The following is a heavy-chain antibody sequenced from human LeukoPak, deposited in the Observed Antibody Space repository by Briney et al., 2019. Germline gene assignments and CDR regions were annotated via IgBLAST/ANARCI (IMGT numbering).Heavy chain of an antibody. CDR2: ISANNGNT. D-gene: IGHD3-16*01. CDR3: SRDGGPFGGVRFDH. J-gene: IGHJ4*02. CDR1: GYTFTAYG. Sequence: GASVKVSCKASGYTFTAYGISWVRQAPGQGLEGMGWISANNGNTNYAQKVQGRVTMTRDTSTSTAYMELRSLRYDDTAVYYCSRDGGPFGGVRFDHWGQGTLVTVSS. V-gene: IGHV1-18*01.